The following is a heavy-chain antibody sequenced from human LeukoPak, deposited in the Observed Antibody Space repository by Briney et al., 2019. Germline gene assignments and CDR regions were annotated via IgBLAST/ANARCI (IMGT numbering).Heavy chain of an antibody. Sequence: ASVKVSRKASGYTFTSYYMHWVRQAPGQGLGWMGIINPSGGSTSYAQKFQGRVTMTRDTSTGTVYMELSSLRSEDTAVYYCARERVDVLLWFGEPTDAFDICGQGTMVTVSS. CDR1: GYTFTSYY. V-gene: IGHV1-46*01. CDR2: INPSGGST. J-gene: IGHJ3*02. CDR3: ARERVDVLLWFGEPTDAFDI. D-gene: IGHD3-10*01.